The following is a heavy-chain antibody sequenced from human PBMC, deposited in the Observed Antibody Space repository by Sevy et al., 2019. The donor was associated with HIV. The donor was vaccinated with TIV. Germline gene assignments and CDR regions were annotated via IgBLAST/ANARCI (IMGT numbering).Heavy chain of an antibody. Sequence: GGSLRLSCAASGFTFSSFAMTWVRQAPGKGLEWVSGISGSGDNTYYADSVKGRFTISRDNSKNTLHLQMNSLRAEDTAVYYCARDISPSNYYGSGSYVYWGQGTQVTVSS. D-gene: IGHD3-10*01. CDR1: GFTFSSFA. CDR2: ISGSGDNT. V-gene: IGHV3-23*01. J-gene: IGHJ4*02. CDR3: ARDISPSNYYGSGSYVY.